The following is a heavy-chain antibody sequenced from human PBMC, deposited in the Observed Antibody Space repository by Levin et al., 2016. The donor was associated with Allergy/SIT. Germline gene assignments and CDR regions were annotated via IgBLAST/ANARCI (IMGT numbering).Heavy chain of an antibody. CDR1: GFTVSSNY. CDR3: ARDITIFGVVVYGMDV. D-gene: IGHD3-3*01. Sequence: GESLKISCAASGFTVSSNYMSWVRQAPGKGLEWVSVIYSGGSTYYADSVKGRFTISRDNSKNTLYLQMNSLRAEDTAVYYCARDITIFGVVVYGMDVWGQGTTVTVSS. J-gene: IGHJ6*02. V-gene: IGHV3-53*01. CDR2: IYSGGST.